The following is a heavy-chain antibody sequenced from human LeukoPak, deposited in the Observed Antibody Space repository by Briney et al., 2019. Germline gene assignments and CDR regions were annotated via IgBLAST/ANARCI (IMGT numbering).Heavy chain of an antibody. J-gene: IGHJ3*02. CDR3: ARDQGVDIVATGVFDI. Sequence: PSETLSLTCTVSGGSISSYYWSWIRQPPGKGLEWIGYIYYSGSTNYNPSLKSRVTISVDTSKNQFSLKLSSVTAADTAVYYCARDQGVDIVATGVFDIWGQGTMVTVSS. CDR1: GGSISSYY. D-gene: IGHD5-12*01. V-gene: IGHV4-59*12. CDR2: IYYSGST.